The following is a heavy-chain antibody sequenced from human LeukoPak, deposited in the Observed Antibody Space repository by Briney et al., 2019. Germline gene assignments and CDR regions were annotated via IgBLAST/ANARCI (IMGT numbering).Heavy chain of an antibody. CDR2: IYPGDSDT. Sequence: RGESLKISCKGSGYSFTSYWIGWVRQMPGKGLEWMGIIYPGDSDTRYSPSFQGQVTISADKSISTAYLQWSSLKASDTAMYYCARRFGYCSSTSYYAVDFWGQGTLVTVSS. V-gene: IGHV5-51*01. CDR1: GYSFTSYW. D-gene: IGHD2-2*01. CDR3: ARRFGYCSSTSYYAVDF. J-gene: IGHJ4*02.